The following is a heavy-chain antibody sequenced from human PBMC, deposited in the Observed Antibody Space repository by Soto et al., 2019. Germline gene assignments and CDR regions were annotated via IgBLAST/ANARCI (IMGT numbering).Heavy chain of an antibody. V-gene: IGHV3-7*01. J-gene: IGHJ4*02. D-gene: IGHD3-3*01. CDR2: IKQDGSEK. CDR1: GFTFSSYW. CDR3: ARDGRAYDFWSGYYPY. Sequence: GGSLRLSCAASGFTFSSYWMSWVRQAPGKGLEWVANIKQDGSEKYYVDSVKGRFTISRDNAKNSLYLQMNSLRAEDTAVYYCARDGRAYDFWSGYYPYWGQGTLVTVSS.